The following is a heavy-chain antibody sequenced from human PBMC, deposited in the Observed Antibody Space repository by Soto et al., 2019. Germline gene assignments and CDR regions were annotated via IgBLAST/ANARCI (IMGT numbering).Heavy chain of an antibody. V-gene: IGHV3-23*01. CDR3: AKDRGHSRWELPQEYFQH. Sequence: GGSLRLSCAASGFTFSSYAMSWVRQAPGKGLEWVSAISGSGGSTYYADSVKGRFTISRDNSKNTLYLQMNSLRAEDTAVYYCAKDRGHSRWELPQEYFQHWGQGTLVTVSS. J-gene: IGHJ1*01. D-gene: IGHD1-26*01. CDR1: GFTFSSYA. CDR2: ISGSGGST.